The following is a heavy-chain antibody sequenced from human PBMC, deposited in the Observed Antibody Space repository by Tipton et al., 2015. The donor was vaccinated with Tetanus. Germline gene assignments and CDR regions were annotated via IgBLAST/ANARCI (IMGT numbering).Heavy chain of an antibody. Sequence: QSGAEVKKPGTSVKISCKASGYTFTSYGISWVRQAPGQGLEWMGWISAYNGDKNYAEKFQGRVTMTTDTSTRTAHMELRSLRSDDTAVYFCARDELVRGVIISKFDYWGQGTLVTVSS. CDR2: ISAYNGDK. CDR1: GYTFTSYG. D-gene: IGHD3-10*01. J-gene: IGHJ4*02. CDR3: ARDELVRGVIISKFDY. V-gene: IGHV1-18*04.